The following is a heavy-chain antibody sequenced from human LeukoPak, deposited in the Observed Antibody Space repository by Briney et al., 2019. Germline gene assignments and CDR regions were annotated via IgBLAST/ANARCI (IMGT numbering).Heavy chain of an antibody. CDR2: IYYSGST. CDR1: GGSISSYY. Sequence: PSETLSLTCNVSGGSISSYYWSWIRQPPGKGLEWIGYIYYSGSTNYNPSLKSRVTISVDTSKNQFSLKLSSVTAADTAVYYCARGKWELRLGMDVWGQGTTVTVSS. CDR3: ARGKWELRLGMDV. D-gene: IGHD1-26*01. V-gene: IGHV4-59*01. J-gene: IGHJ6*02.